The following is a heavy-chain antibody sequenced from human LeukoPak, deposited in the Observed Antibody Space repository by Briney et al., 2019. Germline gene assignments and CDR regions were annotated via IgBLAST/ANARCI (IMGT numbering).Heavy chain of an antibody. CDR1: GGTFSSYA. V-gene: IGHV1-69*13. D-gene: IGHD3-22*01. J-gene: IGHJ6*02. CDR3: ARVEYSSGYFTGYYYYGMDV. CDR2: IIPIFGTA. Sequence: SVKVSCTASGGTFSSYAISWVRQAPGQGLEWMGGIIPIFGTANYAQKFQGRVTITADESTSTAYMELSSLRSEDTAVYYCARVEYSSGYFTGYYYYGMDVWGQGTTVTVSS.